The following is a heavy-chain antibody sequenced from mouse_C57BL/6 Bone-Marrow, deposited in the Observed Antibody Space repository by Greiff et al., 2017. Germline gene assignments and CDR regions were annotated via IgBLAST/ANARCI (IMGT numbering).Heavy chain of an antibody. CDR2: IHPNSGST. CDR3: ARNLYYGNFWFAY. CDR1: GYTFTSYW. D-gene: IGHD2-1*01. Sequence: VQLQQPGAELVKPGASVKLSCKASGYTFTSYWMHWVKQRPGQGLEWIGMIHPNSGSTNYNEKFKSKATLTVDKSSSTAYMQLSSLTSEDSAVYYCARNLYYGNFWFAYWGQGTLVTVSA. V-gene: IGHV1-64*01. J-gene: IGHJ3*01.